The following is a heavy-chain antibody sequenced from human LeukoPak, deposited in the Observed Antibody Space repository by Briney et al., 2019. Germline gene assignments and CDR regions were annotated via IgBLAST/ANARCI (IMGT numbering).Heavy chain of an antibody. CDR2: ISYDGNNV. J-gene: IGHJ3*02. D-gene: IGHD5-24*01. Sequence: PGGSLRLSCAASRFTFSNYAMHWVRQAPGKGLEWVALISYDGNNVYYADSVKGRFTIPRDNSKNTLYLQMSSLRAEDTAVYYCASRDGYNQPAFDIWGQGTMVAVSS. V-gene: IGHV3-30-3*01. CDR3: ASRDGYNQPAFDI. CDR1: RFTFSNYA.